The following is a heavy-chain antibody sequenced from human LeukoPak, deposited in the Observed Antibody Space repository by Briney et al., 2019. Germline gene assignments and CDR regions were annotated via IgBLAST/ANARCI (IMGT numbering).Heavy chain of an antibody. CDR3: ARGVGPELPHYYYYMDV. CDR2: TYYTSEWYN. J-gene: IGHJ6*03. CDR1: GDSVSTNSAA. V-gene: IGHV6-1*01. D-gene: IGHD1-7*01. Sequence: SQTLSLTCAISGDSVSTNSAAWNWIRQSPSRGLEWLGRTYYTSEWYNDYAVSVKSRITINPDTSKNQFSLQLNSVAPEDTALYYCARGVGPELPHYYYYMDVWGKGTTVTVSS.